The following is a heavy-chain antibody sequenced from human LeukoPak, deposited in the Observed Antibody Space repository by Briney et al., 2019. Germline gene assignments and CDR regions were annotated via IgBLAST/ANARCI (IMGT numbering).Heavy chain of an antibody. D-gene: IGHD2-2*02. CDR2: IIPILGIA. J-gene: IGHJ5*02. Sequence: ASGKVSCKASGGTFTSYTISWVRQAPGQGLEWMGRIIPILGIANYAQKFQARVTITADKSTRTASMELSSLTSGDTAVYYCARGVVPAAIPRAFVPWGQGTLVTVSS. CDR1: GGTFTSYT. V-gene: IGHV1-69*02. CDR3: ARGVVPAAIPRAFVP.